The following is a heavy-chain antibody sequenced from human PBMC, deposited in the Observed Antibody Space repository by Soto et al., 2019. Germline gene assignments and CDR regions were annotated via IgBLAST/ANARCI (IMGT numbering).Heavy chain of an antibody. V-gene: IGHV3-30*04. CDR3: ARVWGGSNGTGRFAFEI. CDR2: ISYVGSNK. CDR1: GFTFSSYA. Sequence: WGSLILSFSSSGFTFSSYAMHWVRQAPGKGLEWVAVISYVGSNKYYADSLKGRFTISRDNSKNTLYLKRNSLRAEDTAVYYGARVWGGSNGTGRFAFEIWGQGTMVTVSS. J-gene: IGHJ3*02. D-gene: IGHD1-26*01.